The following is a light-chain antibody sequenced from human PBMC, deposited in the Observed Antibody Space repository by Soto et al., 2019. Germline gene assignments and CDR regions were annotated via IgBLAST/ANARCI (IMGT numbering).Light chain of an antibody. Sequence: QSALTQPRSVSGSPGQSVTISCTGTNSDVGGYNYVSWYQQYPGKAPKLMISGVSERPSGVPDRFSGSKSGNTASLTISGLQAEDEADYYCAVWDDNLSGVVFGGGTKLTVL. V-gene: IGLV2-11*01. CDR2: GVS. CDR3: AVWDDNLSGVV. J-gene: IGLJ2*01. CDR1: NSDVGGYNY.